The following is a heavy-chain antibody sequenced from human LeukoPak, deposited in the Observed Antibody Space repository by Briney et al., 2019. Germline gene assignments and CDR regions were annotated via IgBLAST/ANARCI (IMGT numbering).Heavy chain of an antibody. J-gene: IGHJ4*02. CDR3: ARRPHYDSSGYLGY. Sequence: PSETLSLTCTVSGGSISSYYWSWIRQPPGKGLEWIGYIYYSGSTNCNPSLKSRVTISVDTSKNQFSLKLSSVTAADTAVYYCARRPHYDSSGYLGYWGQGTLVTVSS. CDR1: GGSISSYY. CDR2: IYYSGST. V-gene: IGHV4-59*01. D-gene: IGHD3-22*01.